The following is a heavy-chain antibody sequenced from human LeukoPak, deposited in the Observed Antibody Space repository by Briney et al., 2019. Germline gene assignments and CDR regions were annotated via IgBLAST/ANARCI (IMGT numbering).Heavy chain of an antibody. J-gene: IGHJ3*02. D-gene: IGHD5-18*01. CDR2: ISSSSSYI. CDR1: GFTFSSYS. CDR3: ASGPTAMVTSDAFDI. V-gene: IGHV3-21*01. Sequence: GGSLRLSCAASGFTFSSYSMNWVRQAPGKGLVWVSSISSSSSYIYYADSVKGRFTISRDNAKNSLYLQMNSLRAEDTAVYYCASGPTAMVTSDAFDIWGQGTMVTVSS.